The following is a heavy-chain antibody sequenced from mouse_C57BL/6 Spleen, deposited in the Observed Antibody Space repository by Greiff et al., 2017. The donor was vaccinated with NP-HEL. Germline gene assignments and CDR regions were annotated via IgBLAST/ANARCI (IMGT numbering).Heavy chain of an antibody. CDR2: IDPETGGT. D-gene: IGHD2-3*01. V-gene: IGHV1-15*01. CDR3: TRTGDGYFRGYAMDY. CDR1: GYTFTDYE. Sequence: QVQLQQSGAELVRPGASVTLSCKASGYTFTDYEMHWVKQTPVHGLEWIGAIDPETGGTAYNQKFKGKAILTADKSSSTAYMELRSLTSEDSAVYYCTRTGDGYFRGYAMDYWGQGTSVTVSS. J-gene: IGHJ4*01.